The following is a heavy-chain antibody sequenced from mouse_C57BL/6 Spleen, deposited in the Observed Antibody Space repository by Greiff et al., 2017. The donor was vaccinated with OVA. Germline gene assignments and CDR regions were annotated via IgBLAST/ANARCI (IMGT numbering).Heavy chain of an antibody. CDR2: ISNLAYSI. V-gene: IGHV5-15*01. CDR1: GFTFSDYG. J-gene: IGHJ3*01. Sequence: EVMLVESGGGLVQPGGSLKLSCAASGFTFSDYGMAWVRQAPRKGPEWVAFISNLAYSIYYADTVTGRFTISRENAKNTLYLEMSSLRSEDTAMYYCARHYDYDGGFAYWGQGTLVTVSA. D-gene: IGHD2-4*01. CDR3: ARHYDYDGGFAY.